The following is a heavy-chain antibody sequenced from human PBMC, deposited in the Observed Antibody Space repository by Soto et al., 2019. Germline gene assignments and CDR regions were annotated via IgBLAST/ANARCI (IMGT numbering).Heavy chain of an antibody. CDR2: IYYSGST. D-gene: IGHD3-22*01. J-gene: IGHJ4*02. V-gene: IGHV4-31*03. CDR3: ARVLWDDSSGYFDY. CDR1: DVSISSGGYY. Sequence: SETMSLTCTVADVSISSGGYYWSWISQHPGKGLEWIGYIYYSGSTYYNPSLKSRVTISVDTSKNQFSLKLSSVTAADTAVYYCARVLWDDSSGYFDYWGQGTLVTVSS.